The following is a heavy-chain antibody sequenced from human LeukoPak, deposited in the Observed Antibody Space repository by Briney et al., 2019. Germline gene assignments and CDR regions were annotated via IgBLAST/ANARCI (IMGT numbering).Heavy chain of an antibody. D-gene: IGHD6-19*01. CDR3: AKLAVAGTVDY. CDR1: GFTFRSYS. V-gene: IGHV3-21*04. J-gene: IGHJ4*02. CDR2: ITSSGSHM. Sequence: PGGSLRLSCAASGFTFRSYSMNWVRQAPGKRLEWLSSITSSGSHMYYADSVKGRFTISRDNAKSSLYLQMNSLRAEDTAVYYCAKLAVAGTVDYWGQGTLVTVSS.